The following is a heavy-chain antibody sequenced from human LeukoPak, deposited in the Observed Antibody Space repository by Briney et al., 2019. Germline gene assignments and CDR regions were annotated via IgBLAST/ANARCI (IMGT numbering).Heavy chain of an antibody. CDR3: ARPPFI. CDR2: IYPGDSDT. J-gene: IGHJ3*02. Sequence: GESLKISCRGSGSNFITNWIGWVRHLPGKGLELMGIIYPGDSDTSYSASFQGQVTISDDKSINTAYLQWGSLKASDTAMYYCARPPFIWGQGTMVTISS. V-gene: IGHV5-51*01. CDR1: GSNFITNW.